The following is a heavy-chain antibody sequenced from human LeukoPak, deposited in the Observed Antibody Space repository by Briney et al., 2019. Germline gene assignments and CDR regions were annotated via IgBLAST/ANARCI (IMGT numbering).Heavy chain of an antibody. CDR2: MNPNSGNT. Sequence: ASVKVSCKASGYTFTSYDINWVRQATGQGLEWMGWMNPNSGNTGYAQKFQGRVTMTRNTSISTAYMELSSLRSEDTAVYYCARVLYDSSGYYLADAFDIWGQGTMVTVSS. D-gene: IGHD3-22*01. J-gene: IGHJ3*02. CDR3: ARVLYDSSGYYLADAFDI. CDR1: GYTFTSYD. V-gene: IGHV1-8*01.